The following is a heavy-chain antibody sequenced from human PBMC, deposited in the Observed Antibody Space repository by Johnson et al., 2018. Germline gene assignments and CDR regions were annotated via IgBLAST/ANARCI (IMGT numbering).Heavy chain of an antibody. CDR3: ARGTVDLPFDY. J-gene: IGHJ4*02. CDR1: GDSISSGGYN. V-gene: IGHV4-31*02. D-gene: IGHD2-2*01. Sequence: QVQLQESGPGLVKPSQTLSLTCTVSGDSISSGGYNWSWIRQHPGKGLEWICDIYYSGTTYYNPSLQRRVRISLDTSQNQSSLKLSSVTAADPAVYYCARGTVDLPFDYWGQGTLVTVSS. CDR2: IYYSGTT.